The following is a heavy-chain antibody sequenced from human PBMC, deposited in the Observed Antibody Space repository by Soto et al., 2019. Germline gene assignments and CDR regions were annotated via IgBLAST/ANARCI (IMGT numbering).Heavy chain of an antibody. CDR3: AKDPKAGPPYYFDY. CDR1: GGSISSGGYY. Sequence: PSETLSLTCTVSGGSISSGGYYWSWIRQHPGKGLEWIGYIYYSGSTYYNPSLKSRVTISVDTSKNQFSLKLSSVTAADTAVYYCAKDPKAGPPYYFDYWGQGSLVTVSS. V-gene: IGHV4-31*03. CDR2: IYYSGST. D-gene: IGHD6-13*01. J-gene: IGHJ4*02.